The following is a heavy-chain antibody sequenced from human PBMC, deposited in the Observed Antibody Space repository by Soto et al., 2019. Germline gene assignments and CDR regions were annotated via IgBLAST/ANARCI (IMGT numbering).Heavy chain of an antibody. CDR2: IYYSGST. V-gene: IGHV4-39*01. CDR3: ARHTSAGYCSGGSCDGEAFDI. Sequence: QLQLQESGPGLVKPSETLSLACTVSGGSISSSSYYWGWIRQPPGKGLEWIGSIYYSGSTYYNPSLKSRVTISVDTSRIQFSLKLSSVTAADTAVYYCARHTSAGYCSGGSCDGEAFDIWGQGTMVTVSS. J-gene: IGHJ3*02. D-gene: IGHD2-15*01. CDR1: GGSISSSSYY.